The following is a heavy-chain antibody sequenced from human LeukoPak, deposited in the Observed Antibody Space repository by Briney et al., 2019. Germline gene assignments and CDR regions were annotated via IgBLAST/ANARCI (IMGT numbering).Heavy chain of an antibody. CDR3: ARRRYYDGSGYLE. V-gene: IGHV4-39*01. D-gene: IGHD3-22*01. CDR2: IYYSGRT. Sequence: SETLSLTCSVSGDSVSRSDSYWDWIRQPPGKGLEWIGTIYYSGRTYYSPSLKGRVTMSVDPSNNQFSLTLRSVTAADTAVYYCARRRYYDGSGYLEWGQGTLLSVSS. J-gene: IGHJ1*01. CDR1: GDSVSRSDSY.